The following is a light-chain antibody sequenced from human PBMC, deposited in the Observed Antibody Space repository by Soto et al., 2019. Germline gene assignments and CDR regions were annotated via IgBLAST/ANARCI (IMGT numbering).Light chain of an antibody. J-gene: IGLJ2*01. CDR2: VNSGGSH. Sequence: QPVLTQSPSASASLGASVKLTCTLSSGHSDYDIAWHQQQPEKGPRYLMKVNSGGSHIQGDGIPDRFSGSSSGAERYLTISSLQSEDEADYYCQTWGTGFLVFGGGTKLTVL. CDR1: SGHSDYD. V-gene: IGLV4-69*01. CDR3: QTWGTGFLV.